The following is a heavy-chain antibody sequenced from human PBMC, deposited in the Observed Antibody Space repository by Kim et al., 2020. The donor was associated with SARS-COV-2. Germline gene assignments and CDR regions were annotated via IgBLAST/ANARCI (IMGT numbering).Heavy chain of an antibody. CDR3: ARGSAWPKIDY. J-gene: IGHJ4*02. V-gene: IGHV1-18*04. CDR1: AYTFSTYG. D-gene: IGHD6-25*01. Sequence: ASVKVSCKTFAYTFSTYGITWMRQAPGQGLEFMGWVNPNNGNTEYVQKFEGRVTMTTDIFTRTAYMHLCSLTYDDTAVYYCARGSAWPKIDYWGQGTLVTVSS. CDR2: VNPNNGNT.